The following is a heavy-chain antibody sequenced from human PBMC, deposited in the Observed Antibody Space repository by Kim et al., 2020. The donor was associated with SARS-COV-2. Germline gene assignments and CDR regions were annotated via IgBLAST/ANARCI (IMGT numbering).Heavy chain of an antibody. J-gene: IGHJ3*02. CDR2: ISWNSGSI. CDR1: GFTFGDYA. V-gene: IGHV3-9*01. Sequence: GGSLRLSCAASGFTFGDYAMHWVRQAPGKGLEWVSGISWNSGSIGYADSVKGRFTISRDNAKNSLYLQMNSLRAEDTALYYCAKASGWEARGAFDIWGQGTMFTLSS. CDR3: AKASGWEARGAFDI. D-gene: IGHD1-26*01.